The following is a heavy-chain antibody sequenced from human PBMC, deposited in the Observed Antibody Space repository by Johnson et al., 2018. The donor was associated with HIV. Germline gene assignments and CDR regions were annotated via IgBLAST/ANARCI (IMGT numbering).Heavy chain of an antibody. CDR1: GFTFSSYA. J-gene: IGHJ3*02. CDR3: ARVSRSGYYRVRVFDI. CDR2: ISYDGSNK. V-gene: IGHV3-30-3*01. Sequence: QVQLVESGGGVVQPGRSLRLSCAASGFTFSSYAMHWVRQAPGKGLEWVAVISYDGSNKYYADSVKGRFTISRDNYKNTLYLQMNSLRAEDTAVYYCARVSRSGYYRVRVFDIWGQGTMVTVSS. D-gene: IGHD3-3*01.